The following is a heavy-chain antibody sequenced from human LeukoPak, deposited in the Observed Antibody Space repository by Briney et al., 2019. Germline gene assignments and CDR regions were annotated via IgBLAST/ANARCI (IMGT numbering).Heavy chain of an antibody. CDR3: AKDRDSSGYYYVPYFDY. V-gene: IGHV3-9*03. Sequence: GGSLRLSCAASGFTFDDYAMHWVRQAPGKGLEWVSGISWNSGSIGYADSVKGRFTISRDNAKNSLYLQMNSLRAEDMALYYCAKDRDSSGYYYVPYFDYWGQGTLVTASS. J-gene: IGHJ4*02. CDR2: ISWNSGSI. CDR1: GFTFDDYA. D-gene: IGHD3-22*01.